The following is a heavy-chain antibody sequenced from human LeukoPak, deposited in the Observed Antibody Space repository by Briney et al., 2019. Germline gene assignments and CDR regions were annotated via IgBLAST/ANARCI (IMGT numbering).Heavy chain of an antibody. V-gene: IGHV3-23*01. CDR3: AKNQLVTVYFDY. CDR2: ISGSGGST. Sequence: GGSLRLSCAASGFTFSSYAMSWVRQAPGKGLEWVSAISGSGGSTYYADSVKGRFTISRDNSKNTLYLQMNSLRDEDTAVYYCAKNQLVTVYFDYWGQGTLVTVSS. CDR1: GFTFSSYA. D-gene: IGHD6-13*01. J-gene: IGHJ4*02.